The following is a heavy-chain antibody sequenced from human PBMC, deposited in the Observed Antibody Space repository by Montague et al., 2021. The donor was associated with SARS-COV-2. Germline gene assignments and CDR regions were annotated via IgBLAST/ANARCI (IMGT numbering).Heavy chain of an antibody. CDR3: AREDRWNLFDP. CDR1: GGSISSDY. V-gene: IGHV4-59*01. CDR2: IYYRGTT. Sequence: SETLSLTCAVSGGSISSDYWSWIRQSPGKGLEWIGYIYYRGTTNYNPSLKSRVTFSVDTSKNQFSLRLISVTAADTAVYFCAREDRWNLFDPWGQGVLVTASP. J-gene: IGHJ5*02. D-gene: IGHD5-24*01.